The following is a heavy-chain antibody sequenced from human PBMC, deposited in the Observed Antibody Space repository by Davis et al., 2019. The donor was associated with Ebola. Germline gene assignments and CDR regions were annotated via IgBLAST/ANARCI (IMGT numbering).Heavy chain of an antibody. CDR3: ARVPYSSGWYERGYYYYYYMDV. CDR1: GGSISSYY. J-gene: IGHJ6*03. CDR2: ISYSGST. V-gene: IGHV4-59*01. D-gene: IGHD6-19*01. Sequence: PSETLSLTCTVSGGSISSYYWSWIRQPAGKGLEWIGYISYSGSTNYNPSLKSRVTISVDTSKNQFSLKLSSVTAADTAVYYCARVPYSSGWYERGYYYYYYMDVWGKGTTVTVSS.